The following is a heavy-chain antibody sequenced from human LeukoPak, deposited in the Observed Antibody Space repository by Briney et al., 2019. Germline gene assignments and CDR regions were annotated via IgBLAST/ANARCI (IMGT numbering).Heavy chain of an antibody. J-gene: IGHJ4*02. CDR3: ARHADGDYGIDY. CDR1: GGSLSSSSYY. Sequence: PSETLSLTCTVSGGSLSSSSYYWGWLRQPPGKGLEWIGSIYYSGSTYYNPSLKSRVTISVDTSKNQFSLKLSSVTAADTAVYYCARHADGDYGIDYWGQGTLVTVSS. CDR2: IYYSGST. V-gene: IGHV4-39*01. D-gene: IGHD4-17*01.